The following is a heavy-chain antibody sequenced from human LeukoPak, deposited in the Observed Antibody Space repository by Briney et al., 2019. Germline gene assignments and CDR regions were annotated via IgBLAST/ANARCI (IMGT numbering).Heavy chain of an antibody. Sequence: SGTLSLTCAVSGGSISSSNWWSWIRQPPGKGLEWIAYIYHTGSTNYNPSLKSRVTISVDTSKNQFSLKLSSVTAADTAVYYCARTNVEMATTFDYWGQGTLVTASS. CDR3: ARTNVEMATTFDY. CDR1: GGSISSSNW. CDR2: IYHTGST. J-gene: IGHJ4*02. D-gene: IGHD5-24*01. V-gene: IGHV4-4*02.